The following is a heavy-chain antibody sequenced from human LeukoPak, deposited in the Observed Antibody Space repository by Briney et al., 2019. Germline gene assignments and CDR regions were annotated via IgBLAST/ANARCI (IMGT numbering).Heavy chain of an antibody. J-gene: IGHJ4*02. D-gene: IGHD2-2*01. V-gene: IGHV3-11*04. Sequence: GGSLRLSCAASGFTFSDYYMSWIRQAPGKGLEWVSYISSSGSTIYYADSVKGRFTISRDNAKNSLYLQMNSLKAEDTAIYYCAKDLSTSWVVGFDYWGQGILVTVSS. CDR1: GFTFSDYY. CDR3: AKDLSTSWVVGFDY. CDR2: ISSSGSTI.